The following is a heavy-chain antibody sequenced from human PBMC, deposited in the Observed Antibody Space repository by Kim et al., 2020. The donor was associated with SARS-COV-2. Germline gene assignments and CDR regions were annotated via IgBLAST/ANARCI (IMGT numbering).Heavy chain of an antibody. CDR2: IYYSGST. J-gene: IGHJ3*02. V-gene: IGHV4-28*01. CDR1: GYSISCSNW. D-gene: IGHD5-12*01. Sequence: SQTLSLTCAVSGYSISCSNWWGWIRQPPGKGLEWIGYIYYSGSTYYNPSLKSRVTMSVDTSKNQFSLKLSSVTAVDTAVYYCARSGATIYHDAFDIWGQGTMVTVSS. CDR3: ARSGATIYHDAFDI.